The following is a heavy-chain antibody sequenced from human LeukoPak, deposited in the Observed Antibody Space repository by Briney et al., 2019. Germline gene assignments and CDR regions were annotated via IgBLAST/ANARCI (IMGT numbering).Heavy chain of an antibody. Sequence: GGSLRLSCAASGFTFSSYAMSWVRQAPGKWLHWVSGISGSGGSTYYADSVKGRFTISRDNSKNTLYLQMNSLRVEDTAVYFCMKSAEGRHCGDIGCPGDHWGQGTLVTVSS. CDR1: GFTFSSYA. V-gene: IGHV3-23*01. CDR2: ISGSGGST. D-gene: IGHD2-21*01. CDR3: MKSAEGRHCGDIGCPGDH. J-gene: IGHJ4*02.